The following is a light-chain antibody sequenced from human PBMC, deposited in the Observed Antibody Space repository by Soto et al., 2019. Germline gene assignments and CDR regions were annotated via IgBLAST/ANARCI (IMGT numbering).Light chain of an antibody. CDR2: RVY. CDR3: MRGAHWPRT. V-gene: IGKV2-30*01. J-gene: IGKJ1*01. Sequence: DVGLTQSPLSLPVTLGKAASLTCSSSQSLVYSDGDTHLTWFHQRPGQSPRRLIYRVYKRDSGVTDRFSGSGSGTDFTLKISTVEAEDAGIYYCMRGAHWPRTVGQGTQVEIK. CDR1: QSLVYSDGDTH.